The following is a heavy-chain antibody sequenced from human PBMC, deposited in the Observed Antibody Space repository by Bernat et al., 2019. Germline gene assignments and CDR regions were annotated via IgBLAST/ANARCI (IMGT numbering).Heavy chain of an antibody. CDR3: AREGWYSSGYYFGPNYV. J-gene: IGHJ3*01. CDR1: GYTFTIYG. CDR2: ISAYNGNT. V-gene: IGHV1-18*04. D-gene: IGHD3-22*01. Sequence: QVHLVQSGAEVKKPGASVKVSCKASGYTFTIYGISWVRQAPGQGLEWMGWISAYNGNTNYAQKLQGRVTMTTDTSTSTAYMELRSLRSDDTAVYYCAREGWYSSGYYFGPNYVWGQGTMVTVSS.